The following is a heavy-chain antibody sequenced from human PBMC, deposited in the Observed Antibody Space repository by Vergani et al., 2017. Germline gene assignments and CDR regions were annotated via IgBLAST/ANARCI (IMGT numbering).Heavy chain of an antibody. J-gene: IGHJ6*03. Sequence: QVQLQESGPGLVKPSETLSLTCTVSGGSISSYYWSWIRQPPGKGLEWIGYIYYSGSTNYNPSLKSRVTISVDTSKNQFSLKLSSVTAADTAVYYCAREARITXVRESYYYYYYMDVWGKGTTVTVSS. CDR3: AREARITXVRESYYYYYYMDV. CDR1: GGSISSYY. D-gene: IGHD3-10*01. V-gene: IGHV4-59*01. CDR2: IYYSGST.